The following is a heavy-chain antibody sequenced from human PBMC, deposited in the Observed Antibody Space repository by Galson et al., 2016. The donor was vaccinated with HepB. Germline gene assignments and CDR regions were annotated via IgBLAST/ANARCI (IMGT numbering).Heavy chain of an antibody. J-gene: IGHJ4*02. Sequence: SLRLSCAASEFTFNSFHMSWVRQAPGKGLEWVSAISGSGADTYYADSVKGRFTISRDNSKNTLSLQMSRLRYDDTAVYYCATCSGGSCSTVPFDCWGQGTLVTVSS. CDR1: EFTFNSFH. CDR3: ATCSGGSCSTVPFDC. CDR2: ISGSGADT. D-gene: IGHD2-15*01. V-gene: IGHV3-23*01.